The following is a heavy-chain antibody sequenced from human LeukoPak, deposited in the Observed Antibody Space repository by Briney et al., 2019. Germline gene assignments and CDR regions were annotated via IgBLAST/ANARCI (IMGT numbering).Heavy chain of an antibody. CDR2: IYYSGST. CDR1: GGSIRNYY. CDR3: ARDRKYEDYGMDV. V-gene: IGHV4-59*01. Sequence: SETLSLTCTVSGGSIRNYYWSWIRQPPGKGLEWIGYIYYSGSTNYNPALKSRVTISVDTSKNQFSLKLSSVTAADTAVYYCARDRKYEDYGMDVWGQGTTVTVSS. J-gene: IGHJ6*02. D-gene: IGHD2-15*01.